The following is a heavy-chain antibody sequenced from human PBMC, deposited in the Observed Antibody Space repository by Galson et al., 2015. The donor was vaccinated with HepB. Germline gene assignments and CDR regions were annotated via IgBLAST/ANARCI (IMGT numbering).Heavy chain of an antibody. Sequence: SLRLSCAASGFTFSSYAMSWVRQAPGKGLEWVSGISGSGGRTYYADSVKGRFTISRDNSKNTVYLQMNSLRAEDTAVYYCAKLREGGYDTSGHYYIEDYWGQGTLVTVSS. D-gene: IGHD3-22*01. CDR1: GFTFSSYA. J-gene: IGHJ4*02. V-gene: IGHV3-23*01. CDR3: AKLREGGYDTSGHYYIEDY. CDR2: ISGSGGRT.